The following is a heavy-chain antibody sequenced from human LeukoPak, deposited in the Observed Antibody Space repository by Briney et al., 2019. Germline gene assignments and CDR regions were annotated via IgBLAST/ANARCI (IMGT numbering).Heavy chain of an antibody. V-gene: IGHV3-7*03. Sequence: GGSLRLSCAASGFTFSSCWMTWVRQAPGKGLEWVANIKEDGSKKNYVDSVRGRFTIFRDNAKNSLYLQMNSLRAEDTAVYYCATPLDYYDSSGYHQGGDWGQGTLVTVSS. CDR1: GFTFSSCW. CDR2: IKEDGSKK. J-gene: IGHJ4*02. D-gene: IGHD3-22*01. CDR3: ATPLDYYDSSGYHQGGD.